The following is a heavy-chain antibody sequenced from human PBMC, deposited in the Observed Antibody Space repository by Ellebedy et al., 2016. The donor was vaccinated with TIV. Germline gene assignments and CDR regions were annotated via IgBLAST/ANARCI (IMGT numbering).Heavy chain of an antibody. D-gene: IGHD2-8*02. Sequence: GESLKIPCAAPGFIFSTYSMNWVRQAPGKGLEGVGFLRSKAYGGTTEYAGSVRGRFSISRDDSKNSVYLQMNSMKTEDTAVYYCGEEGYWTVTSWGQGTLVTVSS. J-gene: IGHJ5*02. V-gene: IGHV3-49*04. CDR1: GFIFSTYS. CDR3: GEEGYWTVTS. CDR2: LRSKAYGGTT.